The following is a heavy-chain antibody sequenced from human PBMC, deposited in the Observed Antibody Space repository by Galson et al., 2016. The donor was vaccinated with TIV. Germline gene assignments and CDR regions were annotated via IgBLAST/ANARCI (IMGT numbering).Heavy chain of an antibody. D-gene: IGHD5-18*01. Sequence: SLRLSCAASGFKFNEYAMHWVRQAPGKGLEWVSSISWSGETNAYGESVKGRFTISRDNAKDSLNLQMNSLKPEDTALYYCAKNISNWVGDSYGFNTFDIWGQGTMVTVSS. CDR3: AKNISNWVGDSYGFNTFDI. J-gene: IGHJ3*02. CDR1: GFKFNEYA. V-gene: IGHV3-9*01. CDR2: ISWSGETN.